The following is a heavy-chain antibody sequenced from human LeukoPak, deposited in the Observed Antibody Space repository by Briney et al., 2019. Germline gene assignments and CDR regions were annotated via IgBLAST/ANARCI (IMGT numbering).Heavy chain of an antibody. D-gene: IGHD4-17*01. J-gene: IGHJ4*02. CDR3: ATKHTVLFDY. CDR2: ISGSGTTT. V-gene: IGHV3-23*01. Sequence: GGSQRLSCAASGFTFSSYAMSWVRQAPGKGLEWISAISGSGTTTYYADSVKGRFTISRDNSKNTLYLQMNSLRAEDTAVYYCATKHTVLFDYWGQGTLVTVSS. CDR1: GFTFSSYA.